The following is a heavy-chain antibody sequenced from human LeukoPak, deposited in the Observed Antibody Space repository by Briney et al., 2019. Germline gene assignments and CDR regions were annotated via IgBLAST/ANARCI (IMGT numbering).Heavy chain of an antibody. Sequence: SQTLSLTCTVSGGSISSGNYFWSWIRQPAGKGLEWIGRIYTSGSTNYNPSLKSRVTISVDTSKNQFSLKLSSVTAADTAVYYCARHELDTARTNWFDPWGQGTLVTVSS. CDR1: GGSISSGNYF. D-gene: IGHD5-18*01. CDR2: IYTSGST. V-gene: IGHV4-61*02. CDR3: ARHELDTARTNWFDP. J-gene: IGHJ5*02.